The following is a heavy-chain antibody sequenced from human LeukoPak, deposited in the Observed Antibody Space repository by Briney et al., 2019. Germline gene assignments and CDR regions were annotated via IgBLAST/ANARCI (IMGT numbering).Heavy chain of an antibody. J-gene: IGHJ3*02. D-gene: IGHD7-27*01. CDR2: IYYSGST. CDR1: GGSISSYY. Sequence: PSETLSLTCTVSGGSISSYYWSWIRQPPGKGLEWIGYIYYSGSTNYNPSLKSRVTISVDTSKNQFSLKLSSVTAADTAVYYCARGHYWGDDAFDIWGQGTMVTVSS. CDR3: ARGHYWGDDAFDI. V-gene: IGHV4-59*01.